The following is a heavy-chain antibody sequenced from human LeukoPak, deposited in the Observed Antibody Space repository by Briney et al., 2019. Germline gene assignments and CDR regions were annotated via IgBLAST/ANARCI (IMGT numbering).Heavy chain of an antibody. J-gene: IGHJ4*02. Sequence: GGSLRLSYTASGFTFRRYSFNWVRQAPGKGLEWVSTISSGSDYIYYADSVRGRFTISRDNAENSLYLQMNSLRAEDTAVYYCTRDLSLAAPQGFDYWGQGTLVTVSS. D-gene: IGHD6-6*01. V-gene: IGHV3-21*01. CDR3: TRDLSLAAPQGFDY. CDR1: GFTFRRYS. CDR2: ISSGSDYI.